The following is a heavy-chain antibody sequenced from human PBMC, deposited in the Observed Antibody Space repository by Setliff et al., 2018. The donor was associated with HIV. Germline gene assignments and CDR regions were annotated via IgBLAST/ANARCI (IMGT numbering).Heavy chain of an antibody. V-gene: IGHV1-18*01. CDR2: INTHNGNT. CDR1: GYIFTTYG. J-gene: IGHJ5*02. CDR3: ARSSCAADL. Sequence: ASVKVSCKASGYIFTTYGFSWVRQAPGQGLEWMGWINTHNGNTHYAQRFQGRVTMTRDTSTTTAYMELRSFRSDDTAVYYCARSSCAADLWGQGTKVTVSS. D-gene: IGHD6-13*01.